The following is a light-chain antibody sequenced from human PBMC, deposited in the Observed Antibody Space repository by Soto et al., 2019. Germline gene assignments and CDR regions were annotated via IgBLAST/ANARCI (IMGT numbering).Light chain of an antibody. CDR2: KAS. Sequence: DIQMTQSPSTLSASVGDRVTITCRASQSITSWLAWYQQKPGKAPKLLIYKASSLESGVPSRFSGSGSGTEFTLTISSLQSVDFAAFYCQQYKSYSTFGQGTKVEIK. CDR1: QSITSW. J-gene: IGKJ1*01. V-gene: IGKV1-5*03. CDR3: QQYKSYST.